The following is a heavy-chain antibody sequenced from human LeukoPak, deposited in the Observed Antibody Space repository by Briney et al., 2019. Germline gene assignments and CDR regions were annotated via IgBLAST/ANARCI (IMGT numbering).Heavy chain of an antibody. CDR2: INHSGST. V-gene: IGHV4-34*01. Sequence: SETLSLTCTVSGGSISSYHWSWIRQPPGKGLEWIGEINHSGSTNYNPSLKSRVTISVDTSKNQFSLKLSSVTAADTAVYYCARETRTYSSGWYYFDYWGQGTLVTVSS. CDR1: GGSISSYH. CDR3: ARETRTYSSGWYYFDY. J-gene: IGHJ4*02. D-gene: IGHD6-19*01.